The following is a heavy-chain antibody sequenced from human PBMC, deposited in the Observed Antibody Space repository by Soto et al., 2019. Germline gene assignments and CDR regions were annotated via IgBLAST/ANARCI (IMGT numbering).Heavy chain of an antibody. CDR2: ISAYNGNT. V-gene: IGHV1-18*01. CDR1: GYTFTSYG. J-gene: IGHJ6*02. D-gene: IGHD6-13*01. CDR3: ANDPSIAAGTQNYYYYGMDV. Sequence: ASVKVSCKASGYTFTSYGISWVRQAPGQGLEWMGWISAYNGNTNYAQKLQGRVTMTTDTSTSTAYMELRSLRSDDTAVYYCANDPSIAAGTQNYYYYGMDVWGQGTTVTVSS.